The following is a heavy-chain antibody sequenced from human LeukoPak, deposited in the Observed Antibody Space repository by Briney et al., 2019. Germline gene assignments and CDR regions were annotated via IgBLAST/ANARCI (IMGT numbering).Heavy chain of an antibody. CDR1: GFTVSSYG. V-gene: IGHV3-30*18. D-gene: IGHD6-13*01. CDR2: ISYDGSNK. Sequence: PGGSLRLSCAASGFTVSSYGMHWVRQAPGKGLEWVAVISYDGSNKYYADSVKGRITISRDNSKNTLYLQMNSLRAEDTAVYYCAKDTAAAGIYYFDYWGQGTLVTVSS. J-gene: IGHJ4*02. CDR3: AKDTAAAGIYYFDY.